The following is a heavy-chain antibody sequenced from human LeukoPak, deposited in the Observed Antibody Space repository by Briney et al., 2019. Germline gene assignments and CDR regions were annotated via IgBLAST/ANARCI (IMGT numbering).Heavy chain of an antibody. Sequence: QPGRSLRLSCAASGFTFDDYAMHWVRQAPGKGLEWVPGISWNSGSIGYADSVKGRFTISRDNAKNSLYLQMNSLRAEDTALYYCAKVEYDILTGYPYFDYWGQGTLVTVSS. CDR1: GFTFDDYA. CDR3: AKVEYDILTGYPYFDY. D-gene: IGHD3-9*01. J-gene: IGHJ4*02. V-gene: IGHV3-9*01. CDR2: ISWNSGSI.